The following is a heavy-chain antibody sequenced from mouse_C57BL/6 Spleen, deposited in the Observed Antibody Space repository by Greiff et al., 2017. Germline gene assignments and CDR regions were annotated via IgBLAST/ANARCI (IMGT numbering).Heavy chain of an antibody. CDR3: ARRDESVDFDY. CDR1: GFTFSSYG. CDR2: ISSGGSYT. J-gene: IGHJ2*01. Sequence: EVKLEESGGDLVKPGGSLKLSCAASGFTFSSYGMSWVSQTPDKRLEWVATISSGGSYTYYPYSVKGRFTISRDNAKNTLYLQMSSLKSEDTAMYYCARRDESVDFDYWGQGTTLTVSS. V-gene: IGHV5-6*02. D-gene: IGHD1-1*01.